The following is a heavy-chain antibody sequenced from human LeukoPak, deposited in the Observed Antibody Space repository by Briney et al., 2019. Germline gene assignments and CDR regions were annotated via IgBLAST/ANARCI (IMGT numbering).Heavy chain of an antibody. CDR3: ARIWVYYYGSGSYPDY. Sequence: ASVKVSCKASGYTFTSYGISWVRQAPGQGLEGMGGISAYNGNTNYAQKLQGRVTMTTDTSTSTAYMELRSLRSDDTAVYYCARIWVYYYGSGSYPDYWGQGTLVTVSS. CDR1: GYTFTSYG. D-gene: IGHD3-10*01. J-gene: IGHJ4*02. V-gene: IGHV1-18*01. CDR2: ISAYNGNT.